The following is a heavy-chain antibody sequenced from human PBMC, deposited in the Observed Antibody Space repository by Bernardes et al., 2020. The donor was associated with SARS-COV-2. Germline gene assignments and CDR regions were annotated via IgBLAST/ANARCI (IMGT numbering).Heavy chain of an antibody. CDR1: GFTFSSYS. Sequence: GGCLRLSCAASGFTFSSYSMYWVRQTPGKGLEWVSHIGPSSRDISCADSVKGRFTTSRDDAKNSLYLQMNSLTAEDTAVYYCARRLIVEARAGLDYWGQGTLVTVSS. V-gene: IGHV3-21*05. CDR3: ARRLIVEARAGLDY. D-gene: IGHD2-15*01. CDR2: IGPSSRDI. J-gene: IGHJ4*02.